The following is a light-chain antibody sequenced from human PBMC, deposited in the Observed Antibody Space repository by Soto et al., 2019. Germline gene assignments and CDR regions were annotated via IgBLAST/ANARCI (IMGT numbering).Light chain of an antibody. Sequence: ENVLTQSPGTLSLSAGERATLSCRASQSVSSNLLAWYQQKPGQAPRLLIYDASNRATGIPARFSGSGSGTDFTLTISSLEPEDFAVYYCQQRSNWPTFGQGTKV. CDR1: QSVSSN. J-gene: IGKJ1*01. CDR2: DAS. CDR3: QQRSNWPT. V-gene: IGKV3-11*01.